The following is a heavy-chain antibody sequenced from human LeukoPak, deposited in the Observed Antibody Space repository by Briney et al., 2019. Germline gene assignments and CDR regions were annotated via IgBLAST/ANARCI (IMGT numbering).Heavy chain of an antibody. CDR1: GFTFSSYS. D-gene: IGHD4-11*01. Sequence: GGSLRLSCAASGFTFSSYSMNWLRQAPGKGLEWVSYISSSSSTIYYADSVKGRSTISRDNAKNSLYLQMNSLRAEDTAVYYCARVPSTVTTEYYYYYMDVWGKGTTVTVSS. J-gene: IGHJ6*03. CDR3: ARVPSTVTTEYYYYYMDV. V-gene: IGHV3-48*01. CDR2: ISSSSSTI.